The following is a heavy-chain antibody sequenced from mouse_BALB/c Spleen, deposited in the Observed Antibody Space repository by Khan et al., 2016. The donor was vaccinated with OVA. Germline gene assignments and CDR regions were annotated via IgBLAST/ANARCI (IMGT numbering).Heavy chain of an antibody. D-gene: IGHD2-14*01. J-gene: IGHJ2*01. CDR1: GYTFTSYW. Sequence: VQLVESGAELARPGASVKLSCKSSGYTFTSYWMQWVKQRPGQGLEWIGAIYPGDGDTRYTQKFKGKATLTADKSSSTAYMQLSSLAYEDSAVYYCASYRYDYFDYWGQGTTLTVSS. CDR3: ASYRYDYFDY. V-gene: IGHV1-87*01. CDR2: IYPGDGDT.